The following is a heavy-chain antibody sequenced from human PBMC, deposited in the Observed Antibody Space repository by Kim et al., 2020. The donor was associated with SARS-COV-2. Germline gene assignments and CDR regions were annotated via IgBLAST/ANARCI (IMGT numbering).Heavy chain of an antibody. Sequence: SETLSLTCAVYGGSFSGYYWSWIRQPPGKGLEWIGEINHSGGSNYNPSLKSRVTISVDTSKNQLSLKLSSVTAADTAVYYCATFYALGGFDPWGQGTLVTVSS. V-gene: IGHV4-34*01. D-gene: IGHD3-16*01. J-gene: IGHJ5*02. CDR1: GGSFSGYY. CDR2: INHSGGS. CDR3: ATFYALGGFDP.